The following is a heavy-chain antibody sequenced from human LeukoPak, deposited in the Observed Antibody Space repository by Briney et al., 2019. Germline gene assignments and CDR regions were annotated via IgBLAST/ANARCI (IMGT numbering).Heavy chain of an antibody. D-gene: IGHD3-9*01. J-gene: IGHJ6*02. V-gene: IGHV1-18*01. CDR2: ISAYNGNT. CDR3: ARELDDILTGYYKDYYYGMDV. Sequence: ASVKVSCKASGYTFTSYGISWVRQAPGQGLEWMGWISAYNGNTNYAQKLQGRVTMTTDTSTSTAYMELRSLRSDDTAVYYCARELDDILTGYYKDYYYGMDVWGQGTTVTVSS. CDR1: GYTFTSYG.